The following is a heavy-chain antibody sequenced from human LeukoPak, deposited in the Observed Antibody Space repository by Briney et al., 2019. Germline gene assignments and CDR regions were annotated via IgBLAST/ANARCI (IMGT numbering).Heavy chain of an antibody. J-gene: IGHJ3*01. CDR2: IYYSGST. D-gene: IGHD7-27*01. V-gene: IGHV4-59*01. Sequence: SETLSLTCTVSGGSISSYYWSWIRQPPGKGLEWIGYIYYSGSTNYNPSLKSRVTISVDTSKNQFSLKLSSVTAADTAVYYCARKQGGELGIDYWGQGTMVTVSS. CDR3: ARKQGGELGIDY. CDR1: GGSISSYY.